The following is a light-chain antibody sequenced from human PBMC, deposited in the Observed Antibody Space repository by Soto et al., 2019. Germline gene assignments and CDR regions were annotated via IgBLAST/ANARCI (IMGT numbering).Light chain of an antibody. CDR3: QQYNNWPPAIT. Sequence: EIVMTQSPATLSVSPGERATLSCRASQSVSTNLAWYQQKPGQAPRLLIFGASTWATGIPDRFSGRGSGTEFTLTISSLQSEDFAVYYCQQYNNWPPAITFGQGTRLEIK. CDR1: QSVSTN. CDR2: GAS. V-gene: IGKV3-15*01. J-gene: IGKJ5*01.